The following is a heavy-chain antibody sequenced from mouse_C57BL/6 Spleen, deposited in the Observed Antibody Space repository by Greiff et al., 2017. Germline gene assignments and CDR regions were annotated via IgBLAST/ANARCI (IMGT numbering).Heavy chain of an antibody. D-gene: IGHD2-1*01. CDR1: GFTFSSYA. V-gene: IGHV5-4*03. CDR3: ARGKGNPAWFAY. J-gene: IGHJ3*01. CDR2: ISAGGSYT. Sequence: DVKLVESGGGLVKPGGSLKLSCAASGFTFSSYAMSWVRQTPEKRLEWVATISAGGSYTYYPDNVKGRFTISRDNAKTNLYLQMSHLKSEDTAIYYCARGKGNPAWFAYWGQGTLVTVSA.